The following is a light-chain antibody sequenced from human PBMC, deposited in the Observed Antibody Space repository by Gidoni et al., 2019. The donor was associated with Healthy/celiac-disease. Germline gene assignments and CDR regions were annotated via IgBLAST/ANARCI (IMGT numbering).Light chain of an antibody. CDR2: QDS. CDR1: KLGDKY. CDR3: QAWDSSTAE. V-gene: IGLV3-1*01. J-gene: IGLJ2*01. Sequence: SSELTHPPSVSVSPGQTASITCSGDKLGDKYACWYQQKPGQSPVLVIYQDSKRPSGIPERFSGSNSGNTATLTISGTQAMDEADYYCQAWDSSTAEFGGGTKLTVL.